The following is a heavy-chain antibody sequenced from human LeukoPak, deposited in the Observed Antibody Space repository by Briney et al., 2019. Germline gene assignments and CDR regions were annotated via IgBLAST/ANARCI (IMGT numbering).Heavy chain of an antibody. Sequence: SETLSLTCTVSGGSISSYYWSWIRQPPGKGLEWIGYIYYSGSTNYNPSLKSRVTISVDKSKNQFSLKLSSVTAADTAVYYCARVDAPPRLLYCGGDCYSPADNWFDPWGQGTLVTVSS. CDR2: IYYSGST. V-gene: IGHV4-59*12. CDR1: GGSISSYY. CDR3: ARVDAPPRLLYCGGDCYSPADNWFDP. D-gene: IGHD2-21*02. J-gene: IGHJ5*02.